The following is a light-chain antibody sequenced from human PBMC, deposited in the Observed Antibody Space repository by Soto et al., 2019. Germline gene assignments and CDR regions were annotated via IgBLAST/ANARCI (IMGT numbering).Light chain of an antibody. CDR2: GAS. CDR1: QSVNIY. CDR3: KQYDDWLRLT. Sequence: EIVMTQSPATLSVSPGERATLSCRASQSVNIYLAWYQQKPGQAPRLLIFGASSRATGIPARFSGSGSGTEFNLPISSLQSEDVAVYFCKQYDDWLRLTFGGGTKVEIK. V-gene: IGKV3D-15*01. J-gene: IGKJ4*01.